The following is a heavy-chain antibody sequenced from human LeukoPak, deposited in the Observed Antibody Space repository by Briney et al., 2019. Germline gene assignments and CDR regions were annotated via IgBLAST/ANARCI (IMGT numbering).Heavy chain of an antibody. CDR2: IYYSGST. D-gene: IGHD3-10*01. CDR3: ASVLKGLLWFGEPYYMDV. CDR1: GGSISGYY. Sequence: SETLSLTCTVSGGSISGYYWSWIRQPPGKGLEWIGYIYYSGSTNYNPSLKSRVTISVDTSKNQFSLKLSSVTAADTAVYYCASVLKGLLWFGEPYYMDVWGKGTTVTISS. J-gene: IGHJ6*03. V-gene: IGHV4-59*08.